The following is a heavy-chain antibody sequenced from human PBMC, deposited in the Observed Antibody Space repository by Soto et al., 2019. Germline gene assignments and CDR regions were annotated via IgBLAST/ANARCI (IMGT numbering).Heavy chain of an antibody. D-gene: IGHD4-17*01. CDR3: ARGRRVTTRGYFDY. CDR2: INHSGST. CDR1: GGSFSGYY. V-gene: IGHV4-34*01. Sequence: SETLSLTCAVYGGSFSGYYCSWIRQPPGKGLEWIGEINHSGSTNYNPSLKSRVTISVDTSKNQFSLKLSSVTAADTAVYYCARGRRVTTRGYFDYWGQGTLVTVSS. J-gene: IGHJ4*02.